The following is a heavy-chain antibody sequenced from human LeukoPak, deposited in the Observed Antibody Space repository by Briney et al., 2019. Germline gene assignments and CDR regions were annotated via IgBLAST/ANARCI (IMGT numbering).Heavy chain of an antibody. J-gene: IGHJ4*02. CDR2: IYSDAT. CDR3: ATSRTLDY. Sequence: PGGSLRLSCAASGFTFSSYWIHWVRQAPGKGLVWVSRIYSDATYYADSVKGRFTISRDNAKSSLYLQMNSLRAEDTAVYYCATSRTLDYWGQGTLVTVSS. CDR1: GFTFSSYW. V-gene: IGHV3-74*01.